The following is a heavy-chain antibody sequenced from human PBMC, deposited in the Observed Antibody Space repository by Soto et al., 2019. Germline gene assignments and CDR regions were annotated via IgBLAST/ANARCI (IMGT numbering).Heavy chain of an antibody. CDR1: GFTFSSNY. J-gene: IGHJ3*02. V-gene: IGHV3-53*01. Sequence: QPGGSLRLSCAASGFTFSSNYMSWVRQAPGKGLEWVSTGTPSGSSFYADSVEGRFTFSRDNSNNTLFLQMNSLRADDTAVYYCTNTGDGYTYGSHAFDIWGQGTMVTVSS. CDR3: TNTGDGYTYGSHAFDI. CDR2: GTPSGSS. D-gene: IGHD5-18*01.